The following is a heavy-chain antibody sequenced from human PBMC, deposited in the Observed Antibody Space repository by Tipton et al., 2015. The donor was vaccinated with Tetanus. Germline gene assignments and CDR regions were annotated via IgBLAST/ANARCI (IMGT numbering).Heavy chain of an antibody. Sequence: SLRLSCAASGFTVSSNYMSWVRQAPGKGLEWVSVIYSGGSTYYADSVKGRFTISRDNSKNTLYLQMNSLRAEDTAAYYCARGSTGTTHIDYWGQGTLVTVSS. CDR3: ARGSTGTTHIDY. CDR2: IYSGGST. D-gene: IGHD1-7*01. CDR1: GFTVSSNY. V-gene: IGHV3-53*01. J-gene: IGHJ4*02.